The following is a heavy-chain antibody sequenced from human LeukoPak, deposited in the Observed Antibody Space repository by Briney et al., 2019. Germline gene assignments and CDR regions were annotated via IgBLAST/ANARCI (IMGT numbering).Heavy chain of an antibody. CDR3: ARVTYYDSLYYFDY. J-gene: IGHJ4*02. CDR2: INWNGGST. CDR1: GFTFDDYG. Sequence: GGSLRLSCAASGFTFDDYGLSWVRHAPGKGLEWVSGINWNGGSTGYADSVKGRFTISRDNAKNSLYLQMNSLRAEDTALYYCARVTYYDSLYYFDYWGQGTLVTVSS. V-gene: IGHV3-20*04. D-gene: IGHD5-12*01.